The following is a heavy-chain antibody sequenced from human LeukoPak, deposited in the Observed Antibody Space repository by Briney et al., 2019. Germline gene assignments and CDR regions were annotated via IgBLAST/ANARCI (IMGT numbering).Heavy chain of an antibody. CDR2: IYYSGST. J-gene: IGHJ4*02. CDR3: ARILEWLFYVDY. Sequence: KSSETLSLTCTVSGGSISSSSYYWGWIRQPPGKGLEWIGSIYYSGSTYYNPSLKRRVTISVDTSKNQFSLKLSSVTAVDTAVYYCARILEWLFYVDYWGQGTLVTVSS. V-gene: IGHV4-39*01. CDR1: GGSISSSSYY. D-gene: IGHD3-3*01.